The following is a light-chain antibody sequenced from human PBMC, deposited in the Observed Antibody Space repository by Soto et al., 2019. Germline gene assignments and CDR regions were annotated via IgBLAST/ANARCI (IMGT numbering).Light chain of an antibody. J-gene: IGLJ1*01. CDR1: SSNIGAGYD. Sequence: QCVRKKPPSISGSPGEGVTISCTGSSSNIGAGYDVHWYQHLPGTAPKLLIFGNRDRPSGVPDRFSGSKSGTSASLAISGLQAEDEADYYCQSYDSSLIGWVFGTGTKVTVL. CDR3: QSYDSSLIGWV. V-gene: IGLV1-40*01. CDR2: GNR.